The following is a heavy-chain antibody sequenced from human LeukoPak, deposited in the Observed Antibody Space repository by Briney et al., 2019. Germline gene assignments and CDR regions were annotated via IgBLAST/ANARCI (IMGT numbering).Heavy chain of an antibody. J-gene: IGHJ4*02. CDR3: AKDGNWARFED. CDR1: GFTFSNAW. CDR2: ITSRSTT. V-gene: IGHV3-23*01. D-gene: IGHD7-27*01. Sequence: GESLRLSCAASGFTFSNAWMSWVRQAPGKGLEWVSGITSRSTTYYADSVKGRFTISRDNSKNMVWLQINSPTAEDTATYYCAKDGNWARFEDWGQGTLVTVSS.